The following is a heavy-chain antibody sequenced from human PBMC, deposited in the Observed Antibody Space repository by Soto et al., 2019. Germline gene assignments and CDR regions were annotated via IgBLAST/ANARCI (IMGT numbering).Heavy chain of an antibody. CDR3: AGSTNYYLYYFDY. CDR2: IHYTGDT. D-gene: IGHD3-16*01. J-gene: IGHJ4*02. CDR1: VFSVSGNY. Sequence: GGSLRLSCAASVFSVSGNYMSWVRQAPGKGPEWISTIHYTGDTSYADSVKGRFSISRDKYKNTVYLQMNSLRAEDTAVYFCAGSTNYYLYYFDYWGQGTLVTVSS. V-gene: IGHV3-53*01.